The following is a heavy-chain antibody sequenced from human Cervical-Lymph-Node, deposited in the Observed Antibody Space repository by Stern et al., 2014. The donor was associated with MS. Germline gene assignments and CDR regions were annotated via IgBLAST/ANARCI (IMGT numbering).Heavy chain of an antibody. Sequence: VQLVESGPEVKKPGSSVKVSCKASGGTFSSQAINWVRQAPGQGLEWLGGIIPIFDTPNYAQKVQDRVTITADESTSTAYMDLSSLRSEDTAVYYCATPSTVIVGGMDVWGQGTTVTVSS. CDR1: GGTFSSQA. CDR3: ATPSTVIVGGMDV. CDR2: IIPIFDTP. J-gene: IGHJ6*02. D-gene: IGHD2-21*01. V-gene: IGHV1-69*01.